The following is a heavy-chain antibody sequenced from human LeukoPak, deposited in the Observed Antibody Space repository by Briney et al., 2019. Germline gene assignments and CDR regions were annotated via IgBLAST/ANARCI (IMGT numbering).Heavy chain of an antibody. CDR1: GFTFSDYS. CDR2: ITSSSSFI. J-gene: IGHJ6*03. CDR3: ARVGVVAVAGTFSVAGYYYYMDV. Sequence: PGGSLRLSCAASGFTFSDYSINWVRQAPGKGLEWVSSITSSSSFIYYADSVKGRFTISRDNAKNSLYLQMNSLRAEDTAVYYCARVGVVAVAGTFSVAGYYYYMDVWGKGTTVTVSS. D-gene: IGHD6-19*01. V-gene: IGHV3-21*01.